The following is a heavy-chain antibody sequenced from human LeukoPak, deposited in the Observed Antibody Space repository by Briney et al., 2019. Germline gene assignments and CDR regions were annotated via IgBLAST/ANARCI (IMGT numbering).Heavy chain of an antibody. V-gene: IGHV4-59*01. Sequence: SETLSLTCTVSGGPISSYYWSWIRQPPGKGLDWIGYIYHSGSTNYNPSLKSRFTISLDTSKIQFSLKLSSVTAADTAVYYCARGRTGYGGTDHWGQGTLVTVSS. J-gene: IGHJ5*02. CDR3: ARGRTGYGGTDH. CDR1: GGPISSYY. D-gene: IGHD2-2*01. CDR2: IYHSGST.